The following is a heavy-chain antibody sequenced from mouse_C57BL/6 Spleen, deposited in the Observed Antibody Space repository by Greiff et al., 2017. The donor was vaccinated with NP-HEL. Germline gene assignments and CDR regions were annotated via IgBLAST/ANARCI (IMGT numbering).Heavy chain of an antibody. CDR3: AREAYGSSSFAY. CDR2: IYPRDGST. D-gene: IGHD1-1*01. Sequence: VQLVESGPELVKPGASVKLSCKASGYTFTSYDINWVKLRPGQGLEWNGWIYPRDGSTKYNEKFKGKATLTVDTSSSTAYMELHSLTSEDSAVYFCAREAYGSSSFAYWGQGTLVTVSA. J-gene: IGHJ3*01. V-gene: IGHV1-85*01. CDR1: GYTFTSYD.